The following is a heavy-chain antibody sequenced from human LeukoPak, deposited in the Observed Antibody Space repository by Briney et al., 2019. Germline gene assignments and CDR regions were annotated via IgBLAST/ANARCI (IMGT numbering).Heavy chain of an antibody. CDR2: ISRSSSYI. J-gene: IGHJ6*03. CDR3: AIGGDYGYFYYMDV. V-gene: IGHV3-21*01. D-gene: IGHD4-17*01. Sequence: PGGSLRLSCAASEFTFSNYAMNWVRQAPGKGLEWVSSISRSSSYIYYADSVRGRFTISRDNAKNSLYLQMSSLRAEDTAVYYCAIGGDYGYFYYMDVWGKGTTVTVSS. CDR1: EFTFSNYA.